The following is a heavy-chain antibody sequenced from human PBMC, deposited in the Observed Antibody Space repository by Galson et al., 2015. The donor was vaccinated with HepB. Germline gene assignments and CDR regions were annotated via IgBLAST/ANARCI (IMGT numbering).Heavy chain of an antibody. CDR2: ISGSGGST. CDR3: AKHYDILTGYRFYAFDI. V-gene: IGHV3-23*01. D-gene: IGHD3-9*01. CDR1: GFTFSSYA. Sequence: SLRLSCAASGFTFSSYAMSWVRQAPGKGLEWVSAISGSGGSTYYADSVKGRFTISRDNSKNTLYLQMNSLRAEDTAVYYCAKHYDILTGYRFYAFDIWGQGTMVTVSS. J-gene: IGHJ3*02.